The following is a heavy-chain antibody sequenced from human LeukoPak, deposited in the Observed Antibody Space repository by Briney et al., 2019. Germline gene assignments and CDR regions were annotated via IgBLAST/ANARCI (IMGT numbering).Heavy chain of an antibody. J-gene: IGHJ6*04. CDR2: ISDSGGST. CDR1: GFTFSGYA. V-gene: IGHV3-23*01. CDR3: AKEDLNYGMDV. Sequence: GGSLRLSCAASGFTFSGYAMSWVRQAPGKGLEGVSAISDSGGSTYYPDSVKGRFTISRDNSRNTLYLQSNSLRAEDTAVYYCAKEDLNYGMDVWGKGTTVTVSS.